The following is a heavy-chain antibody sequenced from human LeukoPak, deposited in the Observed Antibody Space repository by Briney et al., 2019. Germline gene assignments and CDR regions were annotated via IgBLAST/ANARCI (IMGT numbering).Heavy chain of an antibody. J-gene: IGHJ4*02. CDR3: ASHVTVLGTRGFDF. D-gene: IGHD6-19*01. CDR2: VHYGGAS. Sequence: SETLSLTCAVSGDSITSHSWWSWVRQPPGKGLEWIGEVHYGGASNYDPSLESRVTISVDKSKNRFSLNLRSVTAADTATYYCASHVTVLGTRGFDFWGRGTLVTVS. V-gene: IGHV4-4*02. CDR1: GDSITSHSW.